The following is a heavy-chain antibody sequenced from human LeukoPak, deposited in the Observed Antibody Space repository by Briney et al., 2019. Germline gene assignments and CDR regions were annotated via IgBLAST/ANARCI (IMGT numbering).Heavy chain of an antibody. V-gene: IGHV4-34*01. J-gene: IGHJ3*02. CDR3: ARREPPYNWNYGAFDI. CDR1: GGSFSGYY. D-gene: IGHD1-7*01. Sequence: SETLSLTCAVYGGSFSGYYWSWIRQPPGKGLEWIGEINHSGSTNYNPSLKSRVTIPVDTSKNQFSLKLSSVTAADTAVYYCARREPPYNWNYGAFDIWGQGTMVTVSS. CDR2: INHSGST.